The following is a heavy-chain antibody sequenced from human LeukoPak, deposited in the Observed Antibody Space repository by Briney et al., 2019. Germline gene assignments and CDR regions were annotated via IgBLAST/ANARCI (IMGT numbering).Heavy chain of an antibody. Sequence: GGSLRLSCAASGFTFSNYVMGWVRQAPGKGLEWVSTINSSGGRTYYTDSVKGRFTISRDNSKNTLYLQMNSLRVEDTAVYYCANRWYYFDYWGQGTLVTVSS. V-gene: IGHV3-23*01. J-gene: IGHJ4*02. CDR3: ANRWYYFDY. D-gene: IGHD4-23*01. CDR1: GFTFSNYV. CDR2: INSSGGRT.